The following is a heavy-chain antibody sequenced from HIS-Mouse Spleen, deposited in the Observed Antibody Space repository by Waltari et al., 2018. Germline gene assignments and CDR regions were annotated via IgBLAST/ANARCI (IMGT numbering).Heavy chain of an antibody. CDR1: GGSISSGGYY. D-gene: IGHD3-3*01. V-gene: IGHV4-31*03. CDR3: ARSPYYDFWSGYSDNWFDP. Sequence: QVQLQESGPGLVKPSQTLSLTCTVSGGSISSGGYYWSWIRQHPGKGLEWIGYIYYSGSTTYNPALKRRVTISVETSKNQCALKLSAVTAADTAVYYCARSPYYDFWSGYSDNWFDPWGQGTLVTVSS. CDR2: IYYSGST. J-gene: IGHJ5*02.